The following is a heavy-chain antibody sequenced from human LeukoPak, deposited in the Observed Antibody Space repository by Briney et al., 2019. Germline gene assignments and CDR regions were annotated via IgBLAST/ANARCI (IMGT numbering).Heavy chain of an antibody. CDR2: IYTSGST. D-gene: IGHD3-3*01. Sequence: SETLSLTCTVSGGSISSYYWSWIRQPAGKGLEWIGRIYTSGSTNYNPSLKSRVTMSVDTSKNQFSLKLSSVTAADTAVYCCARDGVAYDFWSGPFSWFDPWGQGTLVTVSS. V-gene: IGHV4-4*07. CDR3: ARDGVAYDFWSGPFSWFDP. CDR1: GGSISSYY. J-gene: IGHJ5*02.